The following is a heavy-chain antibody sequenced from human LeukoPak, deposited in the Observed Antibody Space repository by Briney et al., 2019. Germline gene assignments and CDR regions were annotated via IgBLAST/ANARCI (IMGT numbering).Heavy chain of an antibody. V-gene: IGHV4-39*01. CDR3: ARQIGTLDY. CDR1: GXSISSSSYC. D-gene: IGHD1-1*01. CDR2: IYYSGST. J-gene: IGHJ4*02. Sequence: SETLSLTCTVSGXSISSSSYCWGWIRQPPGKGLEWIGSIYYSGSTYYNPSLKSRVTISVDTSKNQFSLKLSSVTAADTAVYYCARQIGTLDYWGQGTLVTVSS.